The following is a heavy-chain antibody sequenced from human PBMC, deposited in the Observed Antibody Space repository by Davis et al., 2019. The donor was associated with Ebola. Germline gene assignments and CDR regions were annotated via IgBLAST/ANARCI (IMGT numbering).Heavy chain of an antibody. J-gene: IGHJ5*02. V-gene: IGHV1-18*01. CDR3: ARDFRYCSSTSCYSGWFDP. CDR1: GYTFTSYG. Sequence: ASVKVSCKASGYTFTSYGISWVRQAPGQGLEWMGWISAYNGNTNYAQKLQGRVTMTTDTSTSTAYMELRSLRSEDTAVYYCARDFRYCSSTSCYSGWFDPWGQGTLVTVSS. D-gene: IGHD2-2*01. CDR2: ISAYNGNT.